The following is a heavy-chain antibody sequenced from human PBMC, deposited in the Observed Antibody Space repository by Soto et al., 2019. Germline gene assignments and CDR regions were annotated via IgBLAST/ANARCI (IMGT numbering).Heavy chain of an antibody. Sequence: LSLTCTVSGGSISSYYWSWIRQPAGRGLEWIGYIYYSGSTNYNPSLKSRVTISVDTSKNQFSLKLSSVTAADTAVYYCARAYDFWSGSLEFDPWGQGTLVTVS. J-gene: IGHJ5*02. V-gene: IGHV4-59*01. CDR2: IYYSGST. CDR3: ARAYDFWSGSLEFDP. CDR1: GGSISSYY. D-gene: IGHD3-3*01.